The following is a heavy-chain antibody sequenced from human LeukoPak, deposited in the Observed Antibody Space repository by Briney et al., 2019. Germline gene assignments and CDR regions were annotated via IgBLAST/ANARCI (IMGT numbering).Heavy chain of an antibody. D-gene: IGHD2-2*02. CDR1: GFTFSSYA. J-gene: IGHJ4*02. Sequence: GSLRLSCAASGFTFSSYAMSWVRQAPGKGLEWVSAISGSGGSTYYADSVKGRFTISRDNSKNTLYLQMNSLRAEDTAVYYCAKGRWYCSSTSCFTFDYWGQGTLVTVSS. CDR2: ISGSGGST. V-gene: IGHV3-23*01. CDR3: AKGRWYCSSTSCFTFDY.